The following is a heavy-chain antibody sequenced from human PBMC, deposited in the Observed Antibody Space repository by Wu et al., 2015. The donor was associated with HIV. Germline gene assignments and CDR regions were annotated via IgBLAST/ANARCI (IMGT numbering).Heavy chain of an antibody. CDR1: IHLHRLL. D-gene: IGHD3-10*01. J-gene: IGHJ1*01. V-gene: IGHV1-69-2*01. Sequence: EVQLVQSGAGGEEAWGYSENLLQGFWIHLHRLLHALGATGPWKRLEWMGLVDPEDGETIYAEKFQGRVTITADTSTDTAYMELSSLRSEDTAVYYCATGGQYGSGSYTEYFQHWGQGTLVTVSS. CDR2: VDPEDGET. CDR3: ATGGQYGSGSYTEYFQH.